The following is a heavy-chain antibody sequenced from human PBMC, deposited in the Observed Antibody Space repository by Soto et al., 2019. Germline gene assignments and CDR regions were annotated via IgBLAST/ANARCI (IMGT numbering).Heavy chain of an antibody. CDR1: GLTLSNHA. D-gene: IGHD3-10*01. CDR2: VSEYGDVT. Sequence: GGSLKLSCAASGLTLSNHAMTWVRQAPGKGLDWVSTVSEYGDVTYYADSVRGRFTISRDNSKNTLYLQLNNLRVEDTAVYYCVPGSSGTRGEDSWGPGVVVTVSS. CDR3: VPGSSGTRGEDS. J-gene: IGHJ4*02. V-gene: IGHV3-23*01.